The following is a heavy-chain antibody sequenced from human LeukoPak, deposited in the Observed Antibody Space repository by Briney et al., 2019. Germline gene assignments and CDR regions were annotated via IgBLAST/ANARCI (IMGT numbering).Heavy chain of an antibody. V-gene: IGHV3-30*02. CDR1: GLTFSSYG. CDR2: IRYDGSNK. D-gene: IGHD3-16*01. Sequence: GGSLRLSCAASGLTFSSYGMHWVRQAPGKGLEWVAFIRYDGSNKYYADSVKGRFTISRDNSKNTLYLQMNSLRAEDTAVYYCAKPPRFLEGYYFDYWGQGTLVTVSS. CDR3: AKPPRFLEGYYFDY. J-gene: IGHJ4*02.